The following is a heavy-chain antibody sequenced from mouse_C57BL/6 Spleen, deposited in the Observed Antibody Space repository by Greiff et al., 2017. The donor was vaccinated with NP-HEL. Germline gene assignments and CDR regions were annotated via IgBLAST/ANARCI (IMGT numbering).Heavy chain of an antibody. CDR3: ARGVVAHYFDD. CDR2: IYPRSGNT. J-gene: IGHJ2*01. V-gene: IGHV1-81*01. Sequence: QVQLQQSGAELARPGASVKLSCKASGYTFTSYGISWVKQRTGQGLEWIGEIYPRSGNTYYNEKFKGKATLTADKSSSTAYMELRSLTSEDSAVYFCARGVVAHYFDDWGQGTTLTVSS. CDR1: GYTFTSYG. D-gene: IGHD1-1*01.